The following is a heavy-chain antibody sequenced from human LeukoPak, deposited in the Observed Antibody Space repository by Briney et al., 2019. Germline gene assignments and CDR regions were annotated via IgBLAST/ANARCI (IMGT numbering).Heavy chain of an antibody. J-gene: IGHJ4*02. D-gene: IGHD3-22*01. V-gene: IGHV1-2*06. CDR1: GYTFTVYY. Sequence: ASVKVSCKASGYTFTVYYMHWVRQAPGQGLEWMGRVNPNSGGTNYAQKFQGRVTMTRDTSISTAYMELSRLRSDDTAVYYCARSRYYYDSSGYYFYLDYWGQGTLVTVSS. CDR2: VNPNSGGT. CDR3: ARSRYYYDSSGYYFYLDY.